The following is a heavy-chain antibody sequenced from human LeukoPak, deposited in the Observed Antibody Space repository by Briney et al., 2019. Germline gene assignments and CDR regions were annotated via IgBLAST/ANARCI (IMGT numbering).Heavy chain of an antibody. Sequence: PGESLKISCKASGYSFTSYWIGWVRQMPGEGLEWMGIIYPGDSDTKYSPSFQGQVSISADKSINTAYLQWSSLKASDTAMYFCARIDAFAIWGQGTMVTVSS. V-gene: IGHV5-51*01. J-gene: IGHJ3*02. CDR2: IYPGDSDT. CDR3: ARIDAFAI. CDR1: GYSFTSYW.